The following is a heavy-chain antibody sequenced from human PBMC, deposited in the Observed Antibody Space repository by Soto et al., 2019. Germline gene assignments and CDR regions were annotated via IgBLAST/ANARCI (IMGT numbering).Heavy chain of an antibody. V-gene: IGHV3-23*01. J-gene: IGHJ5*02. CDR1: GVTFGNHA. CDR3: AKGSAPNPPNFFDP. D-gene: IGHD2-8*01. CDR2: ISNSGGET. Sequence: VQLSESGGGPVQPGGSLRLSCAASGVTFGNHAMSWVRQAPGRGLEWVSAISNSGGETYYADSVKGRFTISRDNSQNTLFPQMNSLRAEDTAVYYCAKGSAPNPPNFFDPWGHGTLVTVSS.